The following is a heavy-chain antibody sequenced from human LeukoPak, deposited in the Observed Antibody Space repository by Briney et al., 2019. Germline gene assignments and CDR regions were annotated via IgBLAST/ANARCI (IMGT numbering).Heavy chain of an antibody. CDR1: GYTFTGYY. J-gene: IGHJ6*03. D-gene: IGHD4-17*01. Sequence: EASVKVSCKASGYTFTGYYMHWVRRAPGQGLEWMGRINPNSGGTNYAQKFQGRVTMTRDTSISTAYMELSRLRSDDTAVYYCARGGDVYYYYYKDVWGKGTTVTVSS. CDR2: INPNSGGT. V-gene: IGHV1-2*06. CDR3: ARGGDVYYYYYKDV.